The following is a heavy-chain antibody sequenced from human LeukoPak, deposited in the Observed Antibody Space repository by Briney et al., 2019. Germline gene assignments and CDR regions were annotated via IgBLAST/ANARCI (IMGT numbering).Heavy chain of an antibody. J-gene: IGHJ5*02. CDR1: GGSISSGDYY. D-gene: IGHD3-9*01. CDR3: ARASGDYDILTGYYPGGWFDP. Sequence: TSETLSLTCTVSGGSISSGDYYWSWIRQPPGKGLEWIGYIYYSGSTCYNPSLKSRVTISVDTSKNQFSLKLSSVTAADTAVYYCARASGDYDILTGYYPGGWFDPWGQGTLVTVSS. CDR2: IYYSGST. V-gene: IGHV4-30-4*01.